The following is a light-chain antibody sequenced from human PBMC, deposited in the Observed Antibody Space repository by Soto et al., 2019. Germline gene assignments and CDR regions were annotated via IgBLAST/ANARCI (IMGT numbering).Light chain of an antibody. V-gene: IGKV3-20*01. CDR3: QQYGSSPWT. CDR1: QSVSNNY. CDR2: GTS. J-gene: IGKJ1*01. Sequence: EIVLTQSPGTLPLSPGERATLSCRASQSVSNNYLAWYQQKPGQAPRLLIYGTSTWATGIPDRFSGSGSGTDSTLTISRLEPEDFAVYFCQQYGSSPWTFGQGTKVEIK.